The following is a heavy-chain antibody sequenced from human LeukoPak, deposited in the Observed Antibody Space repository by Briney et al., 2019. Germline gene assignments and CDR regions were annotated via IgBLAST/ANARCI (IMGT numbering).Heavy chain of an antibody. CDR3: ARDPPPGYSSSWYVD. D-gene: IGHD6-13*01. Sequence: GGSLTLSCAASGFTVSNNYTHWVRQAPGKGLEWVSLINSGGDIHYADSVKGRFTISRDNAKNSLYLQMNSLRAEDTAVYYCARDPPPGYSSSWYVDWGQGTLVTVSS. CDR2: INSGGDI. V-gene: IGHV3-69-1*01. CDR1: GFTVSNNY. J-gene: IGHJ4*02.